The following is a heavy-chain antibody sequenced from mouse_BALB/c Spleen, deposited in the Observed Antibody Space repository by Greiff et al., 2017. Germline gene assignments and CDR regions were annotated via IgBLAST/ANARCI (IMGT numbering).Heavy chain of an antibody. CDR3: APLYGSDAWFAY. CDR1: GFNIKDYY. Sequence: VQLKESGAELVRPGALVKLSCKASGFNIKDYYMHWVKQRPEQGLEWIGWIDPENGNTIYDPKFQGKASITADTSSNTAYLQLSSLTSEDTAVYYCAPLYGSDAWFAYWGQGTLVTVSA. V-gene: IGHV14-1*02. CDR2: IDPENGNT. D-gene: IGHD1-1*01. J-gene: IGHJ3*01.